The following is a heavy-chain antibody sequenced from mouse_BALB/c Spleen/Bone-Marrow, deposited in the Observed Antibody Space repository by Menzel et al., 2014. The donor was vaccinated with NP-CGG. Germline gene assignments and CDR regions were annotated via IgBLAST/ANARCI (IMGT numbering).Heavy chain of an antibody. CDR3: ARKALYYAMDY. CDR1: GYSITSDYA. Sequence: EVMLVESGPGLVKPSQSLSLTCTVTGYSITSDYAWNWIRQFPGNKLEWMGSISYSGSTSYNPSLKSRISITRDTSKNQFFLQLNSVTTEDTATYYCARKALYYAMDYWGQGTSVTVSS. CDR2: ISYSGST. J-gene: IGHJ4*01. V-gene: IGHV3-2*02.